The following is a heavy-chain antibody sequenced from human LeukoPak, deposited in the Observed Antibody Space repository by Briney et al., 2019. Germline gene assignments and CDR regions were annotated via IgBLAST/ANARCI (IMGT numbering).Heavy chain of an antibody. J-gene: IGHJ4*02. CDR3: ARGSTYYYDSSGPTNSDANDY. CDR1: GGTFSSYA. Sequence: GASVKVSCKASGGTFSSYAISWVRQAPGQGLEWMGGIIPIFGTANYAQKFQGRVTITTDESTSTAYMELSSLRSEDTAVYYCARGSTYYYDSSGPTNSDANDYWGQGTLVTVSS. V-gene: IGHV1-69*05. D-gene: IGHD3-22*01. CDR2: IIPIFGTA.